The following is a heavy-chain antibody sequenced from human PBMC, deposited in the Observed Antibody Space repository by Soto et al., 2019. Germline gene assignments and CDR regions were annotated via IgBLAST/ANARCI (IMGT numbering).Heavy chain of an antibody. CDR2: INPSGGST. V-gene: IGHV1-46*03. Sequence: ASVKVSCKASGYTFTSYYMHWVRQAPGQGLEWMGIINPSGGSTSYAQKFQGRVTMTRDTSTSTVYMELGSLRSEDTAVYYCARVSDPVTTSKPYYYYMDVWGKGTTVTVSS. CDR3: ARVSDPVTTSKPYYYYMDV. D-gene: IGHD4-4*01. J-gene: IGHJ6*03. CDR1: GYTFTSYY.